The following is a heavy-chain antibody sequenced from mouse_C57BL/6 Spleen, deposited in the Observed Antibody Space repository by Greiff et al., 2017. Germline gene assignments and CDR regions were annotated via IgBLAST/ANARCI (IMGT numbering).Heavy chain of an antibody. Sequence: EVQLQQSVAELVRPGASVKLSCTASGFNIKNTYMHWVKQRPEQGLEWIGRIDPANGNTKYAPKFQGKATITADTSSNTAYLQLSSLTSEDTAIYYWARPYYYGSSYGYFDVWGTGTTVTVSS. CDR3: ARPYYYGSSYGYFDV. V-gene: IGHV14-3*01. J-gene: IGHJ1*03. CDR2: IDPANGNT. CDR1: GFNIKNTY. D-gene: IGHD1-1*01.